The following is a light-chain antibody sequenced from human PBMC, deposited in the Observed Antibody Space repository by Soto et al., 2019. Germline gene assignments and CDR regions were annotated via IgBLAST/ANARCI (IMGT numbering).Light chain of an antibody. Sequence: ELVLTQSPATLSLSPGERVTLSCGASQSLSNNFLAWYQQRPGLAPRLLIFDASTRATGIPDRFSGSGSGTDFTLTISRLEPEDFAVYYCQQFGNSPTFGGGTKVDIK. J-gene: IGKJ4*01. CDR3: QQFGNSPT. CDR1: QSLSNNF. CDR2: DAS. V-gene: IGKV3D-20*01.